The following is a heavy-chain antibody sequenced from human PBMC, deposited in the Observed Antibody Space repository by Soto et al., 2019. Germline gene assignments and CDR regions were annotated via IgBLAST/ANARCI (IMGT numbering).Heavy chain of an antibody. CDR3: ARVKGGSGGKGDTLDC. CDR1: GFAIKGLW. V-gene: IGHV3-74*03. D-gene: IGHD2-15*01. J-gene: IGHJ4*02. CDR2: VYADGITT. Sequence: GGSLRLSCAASGFAIKGLWMQWVRQAPGKGLVWVSNVYADGITTQYADSVKGRFIISRDDARNTLYLQMNSLRAEDTAVYYCARVKGGSGGKGDTLDCWGQGTLVTVSS.